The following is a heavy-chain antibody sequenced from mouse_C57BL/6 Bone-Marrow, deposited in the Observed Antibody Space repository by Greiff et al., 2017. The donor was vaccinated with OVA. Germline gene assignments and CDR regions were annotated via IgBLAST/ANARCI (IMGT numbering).Heavy chain of an antibody. D-gene: IGHD1-1*01. CDR3: ARYYYGSESFDY. V-gene: IGHV1-64*01. CDR1: GYTFTSYW. J-gene: IGHJ2*01. Sequence: QVQLQQPGAELVKPGASVKLSCKASGYTFTSYWMHWVKQRPGQGLEWIGMIHPNSGSTNYNEKFKSKATLTVDKSSSTAYMQLSSLTSEDSAVYYCARYYYGSESFDYWGQGTTLTVSS. CDR2: IHPNSGST.